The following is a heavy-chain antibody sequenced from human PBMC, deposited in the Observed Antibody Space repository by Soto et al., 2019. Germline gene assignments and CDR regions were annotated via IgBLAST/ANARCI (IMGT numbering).Heavy chain of an antibody. D-gene: IGHD1-26*01. CDR3: ARRYGGNLDY. V-gene: IGHV4-59*08. CDR2: IYYSGST. Sequence: SETLSLTCTVSGGSISSYYWSWIRQPPGKGLEWIGYIYYSGSTNYNPSHKSRVNISVDTSKNQFSLKLSSVTAADTAVYYCARRYGGNLDYWGQGTLVTVS. CDR1: GGSISSYY. J-gene: IGHJ4*02.